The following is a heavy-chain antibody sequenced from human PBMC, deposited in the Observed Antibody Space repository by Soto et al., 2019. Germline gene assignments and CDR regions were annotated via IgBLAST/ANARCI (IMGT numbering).Heavy chain of an antibody. CDR1: GYPVTAYY. CDR2: INPATGAA. Sequence: QLHLVQSGAVVKKPGASVTVSCSASGYPVTAYYMHWVRQAPGRGLEWMGGINPATGAAKYTQTFQGRVTLTRATATSTVVMELGGLTSEDTAVFYCAIGGGVGVAGSAAFDMWGQGTLVTVSS. CDR3: AIGGGVGVAGSAAFDM. V-gene: IGHV1-2*02. D-gene: IGHD3-3*01. J-gene: IGHJ3*02.